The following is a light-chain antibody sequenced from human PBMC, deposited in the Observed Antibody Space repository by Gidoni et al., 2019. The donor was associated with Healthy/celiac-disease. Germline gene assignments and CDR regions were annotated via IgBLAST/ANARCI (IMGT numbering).Light chain of an antibody. J-gene: IGKJ2*01. CDR1: QSISSW. Sequence: DIQMTQSPSTLSASVGDRVTITCRASQSISSWLAWYQQKPGKAPKLLIYDASSLESVVPSRFSGSGSGKEFTLTISSLQPDDFATYYCQQYNSYWYTFGQGTKLEIK. CDR3: QQYNSYWYT. V-gene: IGKV1-5*01. CDR2: DAS.